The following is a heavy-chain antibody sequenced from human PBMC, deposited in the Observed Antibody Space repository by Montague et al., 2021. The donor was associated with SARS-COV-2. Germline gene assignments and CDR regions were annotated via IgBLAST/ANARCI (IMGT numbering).Heavy chain of an antibody. J-gene: IGHJ5*02. CDR1: GGSFSGYY. V-gene: IGHV4-34*01. CDR3: AADYGERDWFDP. Sequence: SETLSLTCAVYGGSFSGYYWTWIRQSPRKGLEWIGEINHSGSTNYNPSLKSRVTISVDTSKNQSSLKLSSVTAADTAVYYCAADYGERDWFDPWGQGTLVTVSS. CDR2: INHSGST. D-gene: IGHD4-17*01.